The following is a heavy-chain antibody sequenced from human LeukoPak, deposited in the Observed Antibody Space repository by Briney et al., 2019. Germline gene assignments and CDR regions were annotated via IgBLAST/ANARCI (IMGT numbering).Heavy chain of an antibody. CDR3: ARHLDYYGSGSYEY. D-gene: IGHD3-10*01. J-gene: IGHJ4*02. CDR1: GGSFSGYY. Sequence: SETLSLTCAVYGGSFSGYYWSWIRQPPGKGLEWIGYISYSGSTNYNPSLKSRVTISIDTSKSQFSLKLSSVTAADTAVYYCARHLDYYGSGSYEYWGQGTLVTVSS. CDR2: ISYSGST. V-gene: IGHV4-59*08.